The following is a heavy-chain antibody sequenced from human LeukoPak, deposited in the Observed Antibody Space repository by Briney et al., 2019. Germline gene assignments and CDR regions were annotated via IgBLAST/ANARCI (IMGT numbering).Heavy chain of an antibody. CDR2: IYYSGST. D-gene: IGHD1-7*01. Sequence: SETLSLTCTVSGGSISSGDYYWSWIRQPPGKGLEWIGYIYYSGSTYYNPSLKSRVTMSVDTSKNQFSLKLSSVTAADTAVYYCARSVKMELHYFDYWGQGTLVTVSS. V-gene: IGHV4-30-4*01. J-gene: IGHJ4*02. CDR1: GGSISSGDYY. CDR3: ARSVKMELHYFDY.